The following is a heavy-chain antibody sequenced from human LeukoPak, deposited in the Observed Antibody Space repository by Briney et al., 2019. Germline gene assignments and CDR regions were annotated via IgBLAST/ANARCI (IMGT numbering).Heavy chain of an antibody. CDR2: IIPIFGTA. CDR3: ARESPKGYCSSTSCPYYYYYMDV. Sequence: SVKVSCKASGGTFSSYAISWVRQAPGQGPEWMGGIIPIFGTANYAQKFQGRVTITADESTSTAYMELSSLRSEDTAVYYCARESPKGYCSSTSCPYYYYYMDVWGKGTTVTVSS. J-gene: IGHJ6*03. CDR1: GGTFSSYA. D-gene: IGHD2-2*01. V-gene: IGHV1-69*13.